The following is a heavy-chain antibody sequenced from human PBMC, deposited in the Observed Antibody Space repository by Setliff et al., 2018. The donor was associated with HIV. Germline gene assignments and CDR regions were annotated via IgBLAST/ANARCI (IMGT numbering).Heavy chain of an antibody. D-gene: IGHD4-17*01. CDR2: FIQSGTT. J-gene: IGHJ6*02. CDR3: ARGRKLTTSRTSFYYGLDV. V-gene: IGHV4-34*01. Sequence: SETLSLTCAVYGGSFRGSSWNWIRQAPGKGLEWIGAFIQSGTTTYSPSVRSRVTTSMDSSMNQFSLKLTSVTAADTGVYYCARGRKLTTSRTSFYYGLDVWGPGTTVTVSS. CDR1: GGSFRGSS.